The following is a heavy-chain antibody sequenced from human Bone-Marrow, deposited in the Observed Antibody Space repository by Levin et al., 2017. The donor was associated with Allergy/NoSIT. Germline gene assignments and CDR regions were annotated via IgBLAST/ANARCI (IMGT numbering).Heavy chain of an antibody. V-gene: IGHV4-39*01. J-gene: IGHJ5*02. CDR1: GTSITSNTYY. CDR3: ARTVNPLTGWFDP. D-gene: IGHD4-11*01. Sequence: PSETLSLTCSVSGTSITSNTYYWGWIRQPPGKGLEWIATVYYSGSTYYNPSLESRVTISVDTSKSQFSLRLTSVTAADTAVYYCARTVNPLTGWFDPWGQGTLVTVSS. CDR2: VYYSGST.